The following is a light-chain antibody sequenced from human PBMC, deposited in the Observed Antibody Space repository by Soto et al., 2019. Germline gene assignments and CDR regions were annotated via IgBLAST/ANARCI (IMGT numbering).Light chain of an antibody. J-gene: IGKJ3*01. V-gene: IGKV3-11*01. CDR3: LQRSNWPLT. CDR1: QSVSNY. CDR2: DAS. Sequence: EIVLTQSPATLSLSPGESATLSCRASQSVSNYLAWYQQIPGQAPRLLLYDASNRATGIPPRFSGRGSGTDFTITISSLEPEDFAVYYCLQRSNWPLTFGPGTKVDIK.